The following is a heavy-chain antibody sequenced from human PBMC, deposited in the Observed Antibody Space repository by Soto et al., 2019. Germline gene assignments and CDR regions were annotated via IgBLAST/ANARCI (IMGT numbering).Heavy chain of an antibody. CDR3: ARGGGGSDIDY. Sequence: QVQLVQSGAEVKKPGSSVKVSCKASGGTFSSYTISWVRQAPGQGLEWMGRIIPILGIANYAQKFQGRVTITADKSTSTDYMELSSLRSEDTAVYYCARGGGGSDIDYWGQGTLVTVSS. J-gene: IGHJ4*02. CDR1: GGTFSSYT. V-gene: IGHV1-69*02. CDR2: IIPILGIA. D-gene: IGHD2-21*02.